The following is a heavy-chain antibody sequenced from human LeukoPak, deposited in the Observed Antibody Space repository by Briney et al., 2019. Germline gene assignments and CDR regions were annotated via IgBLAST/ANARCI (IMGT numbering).Heavy chain of an antibody. CDR3: AKDMYAIYL. CDR2: ISYDGSNK. V-gene: IGHV3-30*18. D-gene: IGHD2-8*01. CDR1: GFTFSSYG. J-gene: IGHJ4*02. Sequence: GGSLRLSCAASGFTFSSYGMHWVRQAPGKGLEWVAVISYDGSNKYYADSVKGRFTISRDNSKNTLYLQMNSLRAEDTAVYYCAKDMYAIYLWGQGTLVTVSS.